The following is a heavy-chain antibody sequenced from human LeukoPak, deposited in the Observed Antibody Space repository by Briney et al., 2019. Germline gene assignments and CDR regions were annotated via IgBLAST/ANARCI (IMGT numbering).Heavy chain of an antibody. CDR1: AFSFTNAW. V-gene: IGHV3-15*01. CDR3: AAFTYYYDTSGSKTPVDY. D-gene: IGHD3-22*01. CDR2: IKSKTDGGTR. Sequence: KSGGSLRLSCAASAFSFTNAWMSWVRQAPGKGLEWVGRIKSKTDGGTRDYAAPVKGRFTISRDDSRNTLYLQMNSLNTEDTAVYYCAAFTYYYDTSGSKTPVDYWGQGTLVTVSS. J-gene: IGHJ4*02.